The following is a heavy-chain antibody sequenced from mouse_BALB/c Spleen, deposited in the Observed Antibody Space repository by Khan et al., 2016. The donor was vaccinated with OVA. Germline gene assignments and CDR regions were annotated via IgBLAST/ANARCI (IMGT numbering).Heavy chain of an antibody. CDR3: ARDYSSLYWYFDV. CDR2: IYYSGTV. V-gene: IGHV3-5*02. CDR1: GITITSGNYR. Sequence: EVELVESGPGLVKPSQTVSLTCTVTGITITSGNYRWSWIRQFPGNKLEWIGNIYYSGTVTYNPSLTSRTTITRDTSKNHFFLEMNSLTAEDTATSDGARDYSSLYWYFDVWGAGTTVTVSS. D-gene: IGHD1-1*01. J-gene: IGHJ1*01.